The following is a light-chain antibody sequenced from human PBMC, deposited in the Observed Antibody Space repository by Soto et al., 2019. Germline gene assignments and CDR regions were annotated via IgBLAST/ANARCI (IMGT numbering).Light chain of an antibody. CDR3: QQSYTSPVT. CDR2: DAS. Sequence: DIQMTQSPATLSASVGDRVTIACRASQNIGTWLVWYQQKPGKAPKVLIYDASSLERGVPSRFSGGGSGTDFTLTISSLQPEDFGTYYCQQSYTSPVTFGGGTKV. CDR1: QNIGTW. V-gene: IGKV1-5*01. J-gene: IGKJ4*01.